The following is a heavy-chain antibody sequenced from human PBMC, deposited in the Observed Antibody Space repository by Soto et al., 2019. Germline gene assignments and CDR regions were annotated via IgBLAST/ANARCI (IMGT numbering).Heavy chain of an antibody. Sequence: QLQLQESGPGLVKPSETLSLTCSVSGGSISRSGYHWGWIRQPPGKGLEWIGSISDSGTTYYSSSIKSRVTISVDTSKNQLYLKLSSVTAADTAVYYCTRQYAYWGQGTLVTVSS. D-gene: IGHD2-2*01. V-gene: IGHV4-39*01. CDR3: TRQYAY. J-gene: IGHJ4*02. CDR2: ISDSGTT. CDR1: GGSISRSGYH.